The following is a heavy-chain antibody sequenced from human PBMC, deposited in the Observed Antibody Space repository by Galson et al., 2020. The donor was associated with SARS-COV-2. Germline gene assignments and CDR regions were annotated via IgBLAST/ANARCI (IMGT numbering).Heavy chain of an antibody. CDR3: ATAPPYGSGRFWFDP. CDR1: GYTLTELS. Sequence: ASVKVSCKVSGYTLTELSMHWVRQAPGKGLEWMGGFDPEDGETIYAQKFQGRVTMTEDTSTDTAYIELSSLRSEDTAVYYCATAPPYGSGRFWFDPWGQGTLVTVSS. J-gene: IGHJ5*02. V-gene: IGHV1-24*01. CDR2: FDPEDGET. D-gene: IGHD3-10*01.